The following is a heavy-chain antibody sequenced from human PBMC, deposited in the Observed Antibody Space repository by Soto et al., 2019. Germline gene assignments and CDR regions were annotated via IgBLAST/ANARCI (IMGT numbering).Heavy chain of an antibody. J-gene: IGHJ6*02. V-gene: IGHV1-8*02. Sequence: ASVKVSCKASGGTFSSYAISWVRQAPGQGLEWMGWVSPDHGNAGYAQHFQGRVTMTRDTSTSTVYMELSSLRSEDTAVYYCATPVGTNYYGMDVWGQGTTVTVSS. CDR3: ATPVGTNYYGMDV. CDR2: VSPDHGNA. CDR1: GGTFSSYA. D-gene: IGHD1-26*01.